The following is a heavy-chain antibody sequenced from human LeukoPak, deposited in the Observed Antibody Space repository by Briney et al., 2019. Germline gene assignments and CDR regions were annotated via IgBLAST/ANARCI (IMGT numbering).Heavy chain of an antibody. Sequence: PGGSLRLSCAASGFTFSSYAMHWVRQAPGKGLEWVAVISYDGSNKYYADSVKGRFTISRDNSKNTLYLQMNSLRAKDTAVYYCASYSSSWCFDYWGQGTLVTVSS. V-gene: IGHV3-30*04. CDR2: ISYDGSNK. D-gene: IGHD6-13*01. CDR3: ASYSSSWCFDY. J-gene: IGHJ4*02. CDR1: GFTFSSYA.